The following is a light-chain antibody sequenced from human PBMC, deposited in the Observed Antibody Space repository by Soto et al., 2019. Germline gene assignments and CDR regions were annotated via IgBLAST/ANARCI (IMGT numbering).Light chain of an antibody. Sequence: QSVLAQPRSVSGSPGQSVTISCTGTSSDVGAYVYVSWYQNQPGSAPKLIIYDVYKRPSGVPDRFSGSKSDDTASLTISGLQADDEADYYCCSYAGTYTYVFGTGTKVTVL. V-gene: IGLV2-11*01. CDR1: SSDVGAYVY. J-gene: IGLJ1*01. CDR2: DVY. CDR3: CSYAGTYTYV.